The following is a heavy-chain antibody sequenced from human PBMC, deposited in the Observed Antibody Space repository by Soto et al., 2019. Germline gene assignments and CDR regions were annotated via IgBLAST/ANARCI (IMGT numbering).Heavy chain of an antibody. CDR2: ISSSSSYT. V-gene: IGHV3-11*05. CDR3: ARVRVVRYGMDV. Sequence: QVQLVESGGGLVKPGGSLRLSCAASGFTFSDYYMSWIRQAPGKGLEWVSYISSSSSYTNYADSVKGRFTISRDNAKNSLYLQMNSPRAEDTAVYYCARVRVVRYGMDVWGQGTTVTVSS. D-gene: IGHD3-10*01. J-gene: IGHJ6*02. CDR1: GFTFSDYY.